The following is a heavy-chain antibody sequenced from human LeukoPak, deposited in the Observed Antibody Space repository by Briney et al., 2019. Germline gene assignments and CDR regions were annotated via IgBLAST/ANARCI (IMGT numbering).Heavy chain of an antibody. V-gene: IGHV1-24*01. CDR2: FDPEDGET. Sequence: GASVKVSCKVSGYTLTELSMHWVRQAPGKGLEWMGGFDPEDGETIYAQKFQGRVTMTEDTSTDTAYMELSSLRSEDTAVYYCATGKRDIVVSIYYFDYWGQGTLVTVSS. CDR1: GYTLTELS. D-gene: IGHD2-15*01. CDR3: ATGKRDIVVSIYYFDY. J-gene: IGHJ4*02.